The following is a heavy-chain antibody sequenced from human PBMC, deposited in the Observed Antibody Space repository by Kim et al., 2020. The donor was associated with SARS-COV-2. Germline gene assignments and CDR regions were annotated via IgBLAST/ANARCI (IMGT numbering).Heavy chain of an antibody. CDR1: GGSISSYY. CDR2: IYYSGST. J-gene: IGHJ5*02. V-gene: IGHV4-59*01. Sequence: SETLSLTCTVSGGSISSYYWSWIRQPPGKGLEWIGYIYYSGSTNYNPSPKSRVTISVDTSKNQFSLKLSSVTAADTAVYYCARAGRITIFGVVGWFDPWGQETVVTVSS. D-gene: IGHD3-3*01. CDR3: ARAGRITIFGVVGWFDP.